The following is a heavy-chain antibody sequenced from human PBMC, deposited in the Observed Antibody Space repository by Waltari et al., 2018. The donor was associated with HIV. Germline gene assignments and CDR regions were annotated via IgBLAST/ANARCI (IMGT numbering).Heavy chain of an antibody. J-gene: IGHJ4*02. D-gene: IGHD3-3*01. V-gene: IGHV3-30*02. Sequence: QVRLVESGGGVVPPGGSLRLSCAASGFTFSAYGLYWVRQAPGKGLEWVAFIRHDDSNRYYRDSVKGRFTISRDNSKNTVDLQMNNLKAEDTAVYYCGKDSNYFYDSTGYYCDFWGQGTLVTVSS. CDR3: GKDSNYFYDSTGYYCDF. CDR1: GFTFSAYG. CDR2: IRHDDSNR.